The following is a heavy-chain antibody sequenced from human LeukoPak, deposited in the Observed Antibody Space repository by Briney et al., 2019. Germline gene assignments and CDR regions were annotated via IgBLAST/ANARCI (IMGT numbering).Heavy chain of an antibody. CDR3: AKIPRPYYSASCGALGSLDS. CDR2: ISSSGDST. V-gene: IGHV3-23*01. Sequence: PGGSLRLSCAASGFTFSSYAMTWVRQAPGKGLEWVSAISSSGDSTYYADSVKGRFAISRDNSKNTLYLQMNSLRAEDTAVYYCAKIPRPYYSASCGALGSLDSWGQGTLVTVSS. D-gene: IGHD2-2*01. J-gene: IGHJ4*02. CDR1: GFTFSSYA.